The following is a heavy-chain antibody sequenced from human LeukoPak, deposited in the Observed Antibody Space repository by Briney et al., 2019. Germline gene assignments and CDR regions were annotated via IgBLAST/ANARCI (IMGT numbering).Heavy chain of an antibody. J-gene: IGHJ5*02. D-gene: IGHD2-2*02. CDR1: GFIFSSYA. CDR3: AKDRVWQLLYDWFDP. CDR2: ISGSGGST. V-gene: IGHV3-23*01. Sequence: GGSLKLSCAASGFIFSSYAMSWVRQAPGKGLEWVSAISGSGGSTYYADSVKGRFTISRDNSKNTLYLQMNSLRAEDTAVYYCAKDRVWQLLYDWFDPWGQGTLVTVSS.